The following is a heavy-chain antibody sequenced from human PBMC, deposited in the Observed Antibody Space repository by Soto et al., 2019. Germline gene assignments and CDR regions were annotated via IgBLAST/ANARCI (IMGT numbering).Heavy chain of an antibody. J-gene: IGHJ6*02. D-gene: IGHD3-10*01. CDR2: ISGSDDST. CDR3: AKVRDARGVIIGGMDV. Sequence: GGSLRLSCAASGFTFSSYAMSWVRQAPGKGLEWVSVISGSDDSTYYADSVKGRFTISRDNSKNTLYLQMNSLRAEDTAVYYCAKVRDARGVIIGGMDVWGQGTTVTVS. V-gene: IGHV3-23*01. CDR1: GFTFSSYA.